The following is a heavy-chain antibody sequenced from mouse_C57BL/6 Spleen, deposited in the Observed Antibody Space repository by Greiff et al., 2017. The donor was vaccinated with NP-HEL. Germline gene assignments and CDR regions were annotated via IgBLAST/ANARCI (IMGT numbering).Heavy chain of an antibody. CDR2: INPGSGGT. J-gene: IGHJ2*01. CDR3: ARSYEYFDY. Sequence: VQRVESGAELVRPGTSVKVSCKASGYAFTNYLIEWVKQRPGQGLEWIGVINPGSGGTNYNEKFKGKATLTADKSSSTAYMQLSSLTSEDSAVYFCARSYEYFDYWGQGTTLTVSS. D-gene: IGHD2-3*01. CDR1: GYAFTNYL. V-gene: IGHV1-54*01.